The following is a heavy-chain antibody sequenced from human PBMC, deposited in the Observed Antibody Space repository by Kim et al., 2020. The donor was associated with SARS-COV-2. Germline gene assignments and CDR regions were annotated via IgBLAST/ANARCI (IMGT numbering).Heavy chain of an antibody. Sequence: GGSLRLSCVASGFTFNNFGMHWVRQAPGKGLEWVAAIWNDGSHQYYADSGKGRFTISRDNSRNTLWLQMNSLIADDTAVYFCARSPLGRTSTNSYYMDVWGKGPTVTVS. CDR1: GFTFNNFG. D-gene: IGHD1-26*01. CDR3: ARSPLGRTSTNSYYMDV. CDR2: IWNDGSHQ. J-gene: IGHJ6*03. V-gene: IGHV3-33*01.